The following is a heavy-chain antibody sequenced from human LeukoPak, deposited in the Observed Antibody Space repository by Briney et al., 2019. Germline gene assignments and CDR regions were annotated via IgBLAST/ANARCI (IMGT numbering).Heavy chain of an antibody. J-gene: IGHJ5*02. CDR2: INPNSGGT. CDR1: GYTFTGYY. CDR3: ARATGRGYSYGDNWFDP. Sequence: ASVKVSGKASGYTFTGYYMHWVRQAPGQGLEWMGWINPNSGGTNYAQKFQGRVTMTRDTSISTAYMELSRLRSDDTAVYYCARATGRGYSYGDNWFDPWGQGTLVTVSS. D-gene: IGHD5-18*01. V-gene: IGHV1-2*02.